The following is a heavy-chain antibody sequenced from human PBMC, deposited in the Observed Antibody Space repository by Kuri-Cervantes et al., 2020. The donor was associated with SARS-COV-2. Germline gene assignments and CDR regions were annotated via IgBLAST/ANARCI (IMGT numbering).Heavy chain of an antibody. CDR3: ARAAGDQGEYYYYYYMDV. D-gene: IGHD7-27*01. V-gene: IGHV4-30-2*01. CDR1: GRSISSGGYY. Sequence: SETLSPTCTVSGRSISSGGYYWSWIRQPPGKGLEWIGYIYHSGSTYYNPSLKSRVTISVDRSKNQFSLKLSSVTAADTAVYYCARAAGDQGEYYYYYYMDVWGKGTTVTVSS. J-gene: IGHJ6*03. CDR2: IYHSGST.